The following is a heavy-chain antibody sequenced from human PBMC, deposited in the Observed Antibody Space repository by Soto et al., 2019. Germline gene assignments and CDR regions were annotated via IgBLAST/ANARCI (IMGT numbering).Heavy chain of an antibody. CDR3: TGGQDNLAVNFDY. D-gene: IGHD1-1*01. V-gene: IGHV3-11*03. J-gene: IGHJ4*02. CDR2: ITSSSSYT. Sequence: GGFLRLSCAASGSSFRDYYMSWIRQPPGKGLEWLSYITSSSSYTHYADSVKGRFIISRDNAKNSLYLQMNSLRAEDTAVYYCTGGQDNLAVNFDYWGQGTPVTVPQ. CDR1: GSSFRDYY.